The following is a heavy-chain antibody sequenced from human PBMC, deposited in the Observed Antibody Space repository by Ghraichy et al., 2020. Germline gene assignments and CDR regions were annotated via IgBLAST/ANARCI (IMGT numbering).Heavy chain of an antibody. Sequence: GGSLRLSCAASGFTFSSYWMHWVRQAPGKGLVWVSRINSDGSSTSYADSVKGRFTISRDNAKNTLYLQMNSLRAEDTAVYYCAREGGRDSNYPYYYYGMDVWGQGTTVTVSS. CDR2: INSDGSST. V-gene: IGHV3-74*01. D-gene: IGHD4-11*01. J-gene: IGHJ6*02. CDR1: GFTFSSYW. CDR3: AREGGRDSNYPYYYYGMDV.